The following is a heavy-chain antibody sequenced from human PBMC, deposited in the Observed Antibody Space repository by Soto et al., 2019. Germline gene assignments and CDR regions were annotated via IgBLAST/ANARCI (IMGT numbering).Heavy chain of an antibody. V-gene: IGHV4-30-4*01. CDR2: IYYSGST. Sequence: SETLSLTCTVSGGSISSGDYYWSWIRQPPGKGLEWIGYIYYSGSTYYNPSLKSRVTISVDTSKNQFSLKLSSVTAADTAVYYCARDLRSYDILTGYSRWFDPWGQGTLVTAPQ. D-gene: IGHD3-9*01. J-gene: IGHJ5*02. CDR3: ARDLRSYDILTGYSRWFDP. CDR1: GGSISSGDYY.